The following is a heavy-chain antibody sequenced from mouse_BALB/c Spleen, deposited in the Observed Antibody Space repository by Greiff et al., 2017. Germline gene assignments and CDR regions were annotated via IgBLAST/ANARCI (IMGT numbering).Heavy chain of an antibody. J-gene: IGHJ2*01. CDR3: ARGGSSYYFDY. Sequence: EVQLQESGPGLVKPSQSLSLTCSVTGYSITSGYYWNWLRQFPGNKLEWMGYISYDGSNNYNPSLKNRISITRDTSKNQFFLKLNSVTTEDTATYYCARGGSSYYFDYWGQGTTLTVSS. CDR1: GYSITSGYY. D-gene: IGHD1-1*01. V-gene: IGHV3-6*02. CDR2: ISYDGSN.